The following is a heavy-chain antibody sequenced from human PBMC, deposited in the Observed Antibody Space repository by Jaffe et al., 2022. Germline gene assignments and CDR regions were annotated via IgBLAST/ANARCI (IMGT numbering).Heavy chain of an antibody. Sequence: EVQLVQSGAEVKKPGESLKISCKGSGYSFTSYWIGWVRQMPGKGLEWMGIIYPGDSDTRYSPSFQGQVTISADKSISTAYLQWSSLKASDTAMYYCVRGHYCGGDCYAAMGYYYYMDVWGKGTTVTVSS. D-gene: IGHD2-21*02. CDR3: VRGHYCGGDCYAAMGYYYYMDV. CDR2: IYPGDSDT. V-gene: IGHV5-51*03. CDR1: GYSFTSYW. J-gene: IGHJ6*03.